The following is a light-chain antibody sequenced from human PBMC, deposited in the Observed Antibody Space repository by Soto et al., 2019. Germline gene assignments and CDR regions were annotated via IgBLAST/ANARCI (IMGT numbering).Light chain of an antibody. Sequence: DTQVTQSPSSLSASVGDRETIHCRASQGISNGLSWYQQKPGQAPTLLIYAASSLQSGVPSRFSGSESGTEFTLTISSLQPEDFATYYCRPRSNWPPITFGQGTRPEIK. CDR2: AAS. CDR1: QGISNG. J-gene: IGKJ5*01. V-gene: IGKV1-17*01. CDR3: RPRSNWPPIT.